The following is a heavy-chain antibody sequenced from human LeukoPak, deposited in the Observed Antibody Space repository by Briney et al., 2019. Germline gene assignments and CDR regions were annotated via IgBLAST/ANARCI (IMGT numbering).Heavy chain of an antibody. CDR3: ARDGGRGGAPFDY. D-gene: IGHD3-16*01. Sequence: GASVKVSCKASGGTFSSYAISWVRQAPAQGLEWMGGIIPIFGTANYAQKFQGRVTITTDESTSTAYMELSSLRSEDTAVYYCARDGGRGGAPFDYWGQGTLVTVSS. J-gene: IGHJ4*02. CDR2: IIPIFGTA. CDR1: GGTFSSYA. V-gene: IGHV1-69*05.